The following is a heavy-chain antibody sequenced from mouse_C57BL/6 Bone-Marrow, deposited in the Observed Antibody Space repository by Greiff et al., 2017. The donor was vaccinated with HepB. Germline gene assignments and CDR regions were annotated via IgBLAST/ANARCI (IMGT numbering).Heavy chain of an antibody. CDR2: IYPGGGYT. D-gene: IGHD1-1*01. CDR3: ARYGSSYWYFDV. J-gene: IGHJ1*03. Sequence: VKLQESGAELVRPGTSVKMSCKASGYTFTNYWIGWAKQRPGHGLEWIGDIYPGGGYTNYNEKFKGKATLTADKSSSTAYMQFSSLTSEDSAIYYCARYGSSYWYFDVWGTGTTVTVSS. V-gene: IGHV1-63*01. CDR1: GYTFTNYW.